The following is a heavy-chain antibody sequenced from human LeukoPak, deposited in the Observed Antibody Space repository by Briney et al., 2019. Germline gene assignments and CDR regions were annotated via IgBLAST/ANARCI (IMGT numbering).Heavy chain of an antibody. CDR3: ARTNRWSCSSTRCYEMGV. CDR2: IYTSGSA. Sequence: PSETLSLTCTVSGDSIRSGSYFWSRIRQPAGKGLEWIGRIYTSGSANYNPSLKSRVTISVDTSKNQFSLKLSSVTAADTAVYYCARTNRWSCSSTRCYEMGVWGQGTLVTVSS. V-gene: IGHV4-61*02. D-gene: IGHD2-2*01. CDR1: GDSIRSGSYF. J-gene: IGHJ4*02.